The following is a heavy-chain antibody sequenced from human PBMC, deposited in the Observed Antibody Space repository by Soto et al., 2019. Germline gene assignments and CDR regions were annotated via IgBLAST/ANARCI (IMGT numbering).Heavy chain of an antibody. CDR2: ITGSGGSP. J-gene: IGHJ6*02. V-gene: IGHV3-23*01. D-gene: IGHD7-27*01. Sequence: GGSLRLSCAASGFTFSNYAMSWVRQAPGKGLEWVSAITGSGGSPYFADSVKGRFTVSRDNSKNTLYLQMNSLRAEDTAIYYCAKDPGYWGYNGIDVCGQGPPVTVS. CDR3: AKDPGYWGYNGIDV. CDR1: GFTFSNYA.